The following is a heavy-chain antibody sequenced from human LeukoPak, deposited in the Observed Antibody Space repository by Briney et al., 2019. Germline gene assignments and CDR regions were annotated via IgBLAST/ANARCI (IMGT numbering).Heavy chain of an antibody. D-gene: IGHD5-12*01. J-gene: IGHJ4*02. CDR2: ISWNSGSI. CDR3: AKDKALRYSGCDWDLDY. V-gene: IGHV3-9*01. CDR1: GFTFSSYA. Sequence: GRSLRLSCAASGFTFSSYAMHWVRQLPGKGLEWVSGISWNSGSIGYADSVKGRFTISRDNAKNSLYLQMNSLRAEDTALYYCAKDKALRYSGCDWDLDYWGQGTLVTVSS.